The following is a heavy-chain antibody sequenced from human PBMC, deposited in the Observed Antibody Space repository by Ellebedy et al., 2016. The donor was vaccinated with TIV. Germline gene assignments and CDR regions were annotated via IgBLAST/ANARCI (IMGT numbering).Heavy chain of an antibody. CDR3: ARGARLLEWLLYDRRWFDP. J-gene: IGHJ5*02. CDR2: ISAYNGNT. CDR1: GYTFTGYY. D-gene: IGHD3-3*01. V-gene: IGHV1-18*04. Sequence: ASVKVSXKASGYTFTGYYMHWVRQAPGQGLEWMGWISAYNGNTNYAQKLQGRVTMTTDTSTSTAYMELRSLRSDDTAVYYCARGARLLEWLLYDRRWFDPWGQGTLVTVSS.